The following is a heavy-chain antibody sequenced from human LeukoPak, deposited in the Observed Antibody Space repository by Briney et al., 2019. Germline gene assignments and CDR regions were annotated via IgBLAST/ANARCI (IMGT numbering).Heavy chain of an antibody. CDR1: GGSISIYY. CDR3: ARQWPYFDY. CDR2: VYTTGT. V-gene: IGHV4-4*07. Sequence: PSETLSLTCTDSGGSISIYYWSWIRQPAGKGLEWIGHVYTTGTNYNPSLKSRVTMSVDTSKNQFSLRLSSVTAADTAVYYCARQWPYFDYWGQGTLVTVSS. J-gene: IGHJ4*02. D-gene: IGHD6-19*01.